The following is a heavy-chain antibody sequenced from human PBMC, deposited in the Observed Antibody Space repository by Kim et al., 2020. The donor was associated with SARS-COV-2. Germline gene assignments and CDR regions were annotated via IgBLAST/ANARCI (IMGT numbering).Heavy chain of an antibody. Sequence: ASVKVSCKASGYTFTSYAMHWVRQAPGQRLEWMGWINAGNGNTKYSQKFQGRVTITRDTSASTAYMELSSLRSEDTAVYYCAREIDYMAWFDPWGQGTLVTVSS. CDR2: INAGNGNT. CDR3: AREIDYMAWFDP. V-gene: IGHV1-3*01. D-gene: IGHD4-4*01. CDR1: GYTFTSYA. J-gene: IGHJ5*02.